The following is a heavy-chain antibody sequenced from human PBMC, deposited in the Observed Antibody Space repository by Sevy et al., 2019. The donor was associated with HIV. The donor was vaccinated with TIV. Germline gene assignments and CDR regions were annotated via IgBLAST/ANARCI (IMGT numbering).Heavy chain of an antibody. CDR1: GFNFNIYS. CDR3: AREGCTRPHDY. J-gene: IGHJ4*02. D-gene: IGHD2-8*01. CDR2: LSFGCGKI. Sequence: GGSLRLSCAVSGFNFNIYSMSWVRQAPGKGLEWVSTLSFGCGKINYADSVKRRFLISRDDSKNTLYLQMNSLRAEDTAVYFCAREGCTRPHDYWGQGTLVTVSS. V-gene: IGHV3-23*01.